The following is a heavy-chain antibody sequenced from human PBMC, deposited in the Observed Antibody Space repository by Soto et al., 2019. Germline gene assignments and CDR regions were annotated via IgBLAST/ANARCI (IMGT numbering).Heavy chain of an antibody. CDR1: GASIRSSTFH. V-gene: IGHV4-61*05. CDR2: IHYSAPA. J-gene: IGHJ4*02. D-gene: IGHD3-10*01. Sequence: SETLSLPCTVSGASIRSSTFHWGWIRQTPGKGLESIGYIHYSAPATYNPSLASRVTISVDTAKNQFSLKVTSVTAADTAVYYFTRHVNHGSGPYYEDLWGQGNLVTVS. CDR3: TRHVNHGSGPYYEDL.